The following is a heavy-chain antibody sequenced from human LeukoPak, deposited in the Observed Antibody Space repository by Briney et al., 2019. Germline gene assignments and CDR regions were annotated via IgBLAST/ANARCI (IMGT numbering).Heavy chain of an antibody. CDR2: IYSGGST. CDR3: AKQDTYYYGSGSYSFDY. V-gene: IGHV3-53*01. Sequence: GGSLRLSCAASGFTVSSNYMSWVRQAPGKGLEWVSVIYSGGSTYYADSVKGRFTISRDNSKNTLYVQMNSLRAEDTAVYYCAKQDTYYYGSGSYSFDYWGQGTLVTVSS. J-gene: IGHJ4*02. CDR1: GFTVSSNY. D-gene: IGHD3-10*01.